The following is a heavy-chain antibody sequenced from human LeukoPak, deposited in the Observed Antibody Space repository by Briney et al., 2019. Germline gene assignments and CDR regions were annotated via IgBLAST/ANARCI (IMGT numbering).Heavy chain of an antibody. Sequence: ASVTVSCKASGYTFTGYYLHWVRQAPGQGLEWMGWINPNTAATNYAQKFQGRVTMSRDTSTSTAHMELSGLRSDDTAVYYCAREVDTYSGSYFNFWGQGTLVIVSS. V-gene: IGHV1-2*02. CDR1: GYTFTGYY. D-gene: IGHD1-26*01. CDR3: AREVDTYSGSYFNF. CDR2: INPNTAAT. J-gene: IGHJ4*02.